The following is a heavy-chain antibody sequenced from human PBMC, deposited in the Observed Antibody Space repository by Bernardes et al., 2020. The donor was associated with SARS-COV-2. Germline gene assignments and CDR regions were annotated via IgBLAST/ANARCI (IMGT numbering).Heavy chain of an antibody. Sequence: SETLSLTCAVYGGSFSGYYWSWIRQPPGKGLEWIGEINHSGSTNYNPSLKSRVTISVDTSKNQFSLKLSSVTAADTAVYYCAHKYSSSWYYFDYWGQGTLVTVSS. CDR2: INHSGST. J-gene: IGHJ4*02. CDR1: GGSFSGYY. CDR3: AHKYSSSWYYFDY. V-gene: IGHV4-34*01. D-gene: IGHD6-13*01.